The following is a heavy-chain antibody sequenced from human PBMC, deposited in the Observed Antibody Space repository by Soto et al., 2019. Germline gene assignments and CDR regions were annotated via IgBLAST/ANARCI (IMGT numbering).Heavy chain of an antibody. CDR3: ARAPKVSGSAQTRPDF. Sequence: SETLSLTCSLYSGSLSGYYWSWIRQPPGKGLEWIGEISPSGTTNYSPSLKSRVSISVDTSKNRFSLNLTSLTAADTAVYYCARAPKVSGSAQTRPDFWGQGSLVT. J-gene: IGHJ4*02. CDR2: ISPSGTT. CDR1: SGSLSGYY. D-gene: IGHD6-6*01. V-gene: IGHV4-34*01.